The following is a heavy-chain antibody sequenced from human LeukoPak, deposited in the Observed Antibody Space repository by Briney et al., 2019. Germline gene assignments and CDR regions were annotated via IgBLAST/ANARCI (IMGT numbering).Heavy chain of an antibody. V-gene: IGHV4-34*01. Sequence: KASETLSLTCAVYGGSFSGYYWSWIRQSPGKGLEWIGEINHSGNTNYNPSLKSRVTISVDTSKNQFSLKLRSVTAADTALYYCASRVQMVYPNWLDAWGRGTLVTVSS. D-gene: IGHD2-8*01. J-gene: IGHJ5*02. CDR3: ASRVQMVYPNWLDA. CDR1: GGSFSGYY. CDR2: INHSGNT.